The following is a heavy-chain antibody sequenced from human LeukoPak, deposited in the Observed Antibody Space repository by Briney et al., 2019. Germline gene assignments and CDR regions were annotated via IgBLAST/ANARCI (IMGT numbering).Heavy chain of an antibody. CDR3: ARTEYYDKSGNY. J-gene: IGHJ4*01. Sequence: SETLSLTCTVSGGSISSYYWSWTRQSPEKGLEWIGHIHDSGNTDYNPSLKGRVTISVDTSRKQFSLTLTSVTAADTAVYYCARTEYYDKSGNYWG. D-gene: IGHD3-16*01. V-gene: IGHV4-4*08. CDR1: GGSISSYY. CDR2: IHDSGNT.